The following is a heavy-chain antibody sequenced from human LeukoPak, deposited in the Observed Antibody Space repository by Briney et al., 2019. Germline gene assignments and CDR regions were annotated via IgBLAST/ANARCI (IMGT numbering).Heavy chain of an antibody. D-gene: IGHD3-22*01. CDR3: ARERNYYDSSGYESY. CDR1: GFXXXSYE. J-gene: IGHJ4*02. Sequence: GFXXXSYEMNWVRQAPGKGLEWVSYISSSGSTIYYADSVKGRFTISRDNAKNSLYLQMNSLRAEDTAVYYCARERNYYDSSGYESYWGQGTLVTVSS. V-gene: IGHV3-48*03. CDR2: ISSSGSTI.